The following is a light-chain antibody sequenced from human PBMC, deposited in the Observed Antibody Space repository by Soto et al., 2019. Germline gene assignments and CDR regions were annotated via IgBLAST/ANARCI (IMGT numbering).Light chain of an antibody. CDR3: LLYYGGAQVL. Sequence: QAVVTQEPSRPFSPGGKVTLTCPSTAGEVTSAYYTNWLQQKPGQAPRALIYSTSEKHSWTPARFSGSLLGGKAALTLSAAQPEDEADYYCLLYYGGAQVLFGGGTKLTVL. CDR2: STS. V-gene: IGLV7-43*01. J-gene: IGLJ2*01. CDR1: AGEVTSAYY.